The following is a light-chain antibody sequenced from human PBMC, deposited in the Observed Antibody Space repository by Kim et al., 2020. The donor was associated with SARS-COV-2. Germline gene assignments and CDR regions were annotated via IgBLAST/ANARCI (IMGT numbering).Light chain of an antibody. V-gene: IGLV3-1*01. CDR1: KLGDKY. Sequence: PGQPASITCSGDKLGDKYACWYQQKPGQSPVLVIYQDSKRPSGIPERFSGSNSGNTATLTISGTQAMDEADYYCQAWDSSTDGVVFGGGTQLTVL. CDR2: QDS. J-gene: IGLJ2*01. CDR3: QAWDSSTDGVV.